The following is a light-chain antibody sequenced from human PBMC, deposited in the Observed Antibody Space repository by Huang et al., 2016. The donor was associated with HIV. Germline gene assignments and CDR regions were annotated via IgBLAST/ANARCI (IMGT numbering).Light chain of an antibody. CDR3: QQYNTYLYT. Sequence: DIQVTQSPSTLSASVGDRVTITCRASQNINTWLAWYQQKPGKAPDLLIYRASSLQVGVPSRFTGSGSGTEFTLTITSLQPDDLGTYYCQQYNTYLYTFGQGTKLEI. CDR2: RAS. CDR1: QNINTW. V-gene: IGKV1-5*03. J-gene: IGKJ2*01.